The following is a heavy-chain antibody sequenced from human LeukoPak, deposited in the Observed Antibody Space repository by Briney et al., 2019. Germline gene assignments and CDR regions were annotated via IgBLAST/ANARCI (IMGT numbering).Heavy chain of an antibody. J-gene: IGHJ6*02. V-gene: IGHV3-23*01. D-gene: IGHD4-11*01. CDR2: ISGSGDTT. CDR1: GFTFTTYA. Sequence: GGSLRLSCAASGFTFTTYAMTWVRQPPGKGLEWVSAISGSGDTTYYAASVKGRFTISRDNSKNTLYLQMNSLRAEDTAVYYCAKSHLYSNYGNYYYGMDVWGQGTTVTVSS. CDR3: AKSHLYSNYGNYYYGMDV.